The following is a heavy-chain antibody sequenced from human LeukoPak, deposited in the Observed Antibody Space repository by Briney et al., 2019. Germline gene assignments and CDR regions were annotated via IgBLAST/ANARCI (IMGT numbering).Heavy chain of an antibody. V-gene: IGHV3-74*03. Sequence: GGSLRLSCVASGFTFSSYWMHWVRQAPGKGLMWVSRLNNDGSSTTYADSVKGRFTISRDNAKNTLYLQMNSLRAEDTAVYYCARATELLDWGQGTLVTVSS. CDR1: GFTFSSYW. CDR3: ARATELLD. J-gene: IGHJ4*02. CDR2: LNNDGSST. D-gene: IGHD1-26*01.